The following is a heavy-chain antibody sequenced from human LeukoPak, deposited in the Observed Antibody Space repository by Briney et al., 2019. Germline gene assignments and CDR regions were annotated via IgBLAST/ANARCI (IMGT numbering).Heavy chain of an antibody. CDR2: ILFDATKA. J-gene: IGHJ4*02. Sequence: GRSLRLSCAASGFTFSRYALHWVRQAPGKGLEWVAVILFDATKAYYADVVKGRFSISRDNSNSTLFLQMYSLRENDTAVYHCARGRGATKKYWGQGTLVTVSS. V-gene: IGHV3-30*04. CDR3: ARGRGATKKY. D-gene: IGHD1-26*01. CDR1: GFTFSRYA.